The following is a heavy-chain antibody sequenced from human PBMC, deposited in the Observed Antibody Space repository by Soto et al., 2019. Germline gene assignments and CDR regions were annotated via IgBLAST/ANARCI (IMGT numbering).Heavy chain of an antibody. CDR1: GGSISSSNW. D-gene: IGHD1-1*01. J-gene: IGHJ1*01. V-gene: IGHV4-4*02. CDR2: IYHSGST. CDR3: ARSRRRHASTPGYFQH. Sequence: QVQLQESGPGLVKPSGTLSLTCAVSGGSISSSNWWSWVRQPPGKGLEWIGEIYHSGSTNYNPSLKSRVTISVDKSKNQFPRQLSSVTAAATAVYYCARSRRRHASTPGYFQHWGQGTLFTVSS.